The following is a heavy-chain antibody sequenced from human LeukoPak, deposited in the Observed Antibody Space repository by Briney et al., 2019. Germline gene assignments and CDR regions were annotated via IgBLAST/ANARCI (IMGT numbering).Heavy chain of an antibody. J-gene: IGHJ4*02. CDR3: AKDYCSSTSCYNNYFDY. D-gene: IGHD2-2*02. Sequence: SGGSLRLSCAASGFTFGSYGMHWVRQAPGKGLEWVAFIRYDGSNKYYADSVKGRFTISRDNSKNTLYLQMNSLRAEDTAVYYCAKDYCSSTSCYNNYFDYWGRGTLVTVSS. CDR1: GFTFGSYG. V-gene: IGHV3-30*02. CDR2: IRYDGSNK.